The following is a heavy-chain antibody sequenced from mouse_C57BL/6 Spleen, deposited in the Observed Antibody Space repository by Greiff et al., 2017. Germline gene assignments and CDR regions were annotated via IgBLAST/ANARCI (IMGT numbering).Heavy chain of an antibody. CDR2: IYPGDGDT. Sequence: VKLQESGAELVKPGASVKISCKASGYAFSSYWMNWVKQRPGKGLEWIGQIYPGDGDTNNNGKFKGKATMTADKSSSTAYMQLISLTSEDSAVYCCARSNFDYWGQGTTLTVSS. V-gene: IGHV1-80*01. CDR3: ARSNFDY. J-gene: IGHJ2*01. CDR1: GYAFSSYW.